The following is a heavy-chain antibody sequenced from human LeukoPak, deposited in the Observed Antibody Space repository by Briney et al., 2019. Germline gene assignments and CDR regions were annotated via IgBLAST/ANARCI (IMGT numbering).Heavy chain of an antibody. CDR3: GRDSGITDEQRYGMDV. V-gene: IGHV1-2*02. D-gene: IGHD1-26*01. Sequence: GASVKVSCKASGYTFTGYDMHWVRQAPGQGLEWMGWINPNSGGTNYAQKFQGRVTMTRDTSISTAYMELSRLRSDDTAVYYWGRDSGITDEQRYGMDVWGQGTTVT. J-gene: IGHJ6*01. CDR2: INPNSGGT. CDR1: GYTFTGYD.